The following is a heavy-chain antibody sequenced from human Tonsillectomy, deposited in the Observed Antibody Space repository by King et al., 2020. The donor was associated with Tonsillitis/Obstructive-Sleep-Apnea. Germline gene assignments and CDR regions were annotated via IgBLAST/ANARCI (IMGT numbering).Heavy chain of an antibody. V-gene: IGHV5-51*01. CDR2: IYPGDSDT. D-gene: IGHD3-22*01. CDR3: ARHYYDINYCYMDV. J-gene: IGHJ6*03. Sequence: QLVQSGAEVKKPGASLKISCKGSGYTFTSYWIGWVRQMPGKGLEWMGIIYPGDSDTRYSPSFQGQVTIPAAKSVSTAYLQWSSLKASDTAMYYCARHYYDINYCYMDVWGKGNTVTVSS. CDR1: GYTFTSYW.